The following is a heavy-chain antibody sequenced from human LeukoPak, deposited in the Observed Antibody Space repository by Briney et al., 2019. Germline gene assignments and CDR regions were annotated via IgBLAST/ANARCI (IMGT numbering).Heavy chain of an antibody. V-gene: IGHV4-39*07. CDR3: AREGGIFTMVRGATDY. J-gene: IGHJ4*02. D-gene: IGHD3-10*01. CDR1: GGSISTSSYY. Sequence: KASETLSLTCTVSGGSISTSSYYWGCLRQPPGKGLEWIGSIYYSGSTYYNPSLKSRVTISVDTSKNQFSLKLNSVTAADTAVYYCAREGGIFTMVRGATDYWGQGTLVTVSS. CDR2: IYYSGST.